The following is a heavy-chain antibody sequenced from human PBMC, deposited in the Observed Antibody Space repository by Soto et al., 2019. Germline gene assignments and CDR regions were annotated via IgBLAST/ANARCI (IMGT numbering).Heavy chain of an antibody. J-gene: IGHJ4*02. CDR1: GFRFSDYS. Sequence: GGSLRLSCAASGFRFSDYSMHWVRQAPGRGLEWVSYISSSSFTIHYADSVEGRFAISRDNAKNSLYLQMNSLRVEDTAVYYCARDYNDIWSGHFDYWGQGALVTVSS. D-gene: IGHD3-3*01. CDR3: ARDYNDIWSGHFDY. CDR2: ISSSSFTI. V-gene: IGHV3-48*01.